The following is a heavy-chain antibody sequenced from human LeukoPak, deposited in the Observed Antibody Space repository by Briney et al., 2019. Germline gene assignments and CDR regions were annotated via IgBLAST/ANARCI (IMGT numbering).Heavy chain of an antibody. CDR1: AFIFSGHW. CDR2: ISSSSSYI. CDR3: ARAAAGTDY. Sequence: GGSLRLSCEGSAFIFSGHWMNWVRQAPGKGLEWVSSISSSSSYIYYADSVKGRFTISRDNAKNSLYLQMNSLRAEDTAVYYCARAAAGTDYWGQGTLVTVSS. J-gene: IGHJ4*02. D-gene: IGHD6-13*01. V-gene: IGHV3-21*01.